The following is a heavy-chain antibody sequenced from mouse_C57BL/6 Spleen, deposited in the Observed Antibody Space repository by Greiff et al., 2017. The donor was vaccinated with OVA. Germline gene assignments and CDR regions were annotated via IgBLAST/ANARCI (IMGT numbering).Heavy chain of an antibody. CDR3: ARPIYYDYDEYYFDY. V-gene: IGHV1-55*01. D-gene: IGHD2-4*01. J-gene: IGHJ2*01. CDR1: GYTFTSYW. CDR2: IYPGSGST. Sequence: QVQLQQPGAELVKPGASVKMSCKASGYTFTSYWITWVKQRPGQGLEWIGDIYPGSGSTNYNEKFKSKATLTVDTSSSTAYMQLSSLTSEDSAVYYCARPIYYDYDEYYFDYWGQGTTLTVSS.